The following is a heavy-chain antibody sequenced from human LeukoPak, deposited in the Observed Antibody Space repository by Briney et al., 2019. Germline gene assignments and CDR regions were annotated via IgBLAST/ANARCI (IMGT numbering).Heavy chain of an antibody. Sequence: AGGSLRLSCAASGFTFSSYAMSWVRQAPGKGLEWVSAISGSGGSTYYADSVKGRFTISRDNSKNTLYLQMNSLRAEDTAVYYCAKVLLSGEHWGYDAFDIWGQGTMVTVSS. CDR2: ISGSGGST. CDR1: GFTFSSYA. CDR3: AKVLLSGEHWGYDAFDI. J-gene: IGHJ3*02. D-gene: IGHD3-16*01. V-gene: IGHV3-23*01.